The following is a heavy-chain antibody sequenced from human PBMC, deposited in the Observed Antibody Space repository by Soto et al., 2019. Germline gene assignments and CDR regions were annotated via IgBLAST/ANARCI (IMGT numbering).Heavy chain of an antibody. J-gene: IGHJ4*02. CDR3: TSLYYGH. Sequence: EVQLVESGGDLGKPGGSLRLSCATSEFTFANAWISWVRQAPGKGLEWVGRIKSKADGGKTDYAAPVKGRFTISRDESQNTLYLQMNSLKTEDTAVYYCTSLYYGHWAQGTLVPVSP. CDR1: EFTFANAW. CDR2: IKSKADGGKT. D-gene: IGHD4-17*01. V-gene: IGHV3-15*01.